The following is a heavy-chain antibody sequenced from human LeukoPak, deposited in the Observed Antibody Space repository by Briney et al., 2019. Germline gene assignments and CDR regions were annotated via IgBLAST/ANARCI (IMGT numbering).Heavy chain of an antibody. J-gene: IGHJ5*02. D-gene: IGHD6-25*01. CDR3: ARQSTIAAARIDP. CDR1: GGSISDSNYY. Sequence: SETLSLTCTVSGGSISDSNYYWGWIRQPPGRGLEWIGNIYYSGSTYYSPSLKSRVTVSVDTSKNQFSLKLSSVTAADTAVHYCARQSTIAAARIDPWGQGTLVTVSS. V-gene: IGHV4-39*01. CDR2: IYYSGST.